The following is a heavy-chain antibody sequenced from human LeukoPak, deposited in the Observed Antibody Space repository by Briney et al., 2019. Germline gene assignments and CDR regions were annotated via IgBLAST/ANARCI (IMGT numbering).Heavy chain of an antibody. V-gene: IGHV4-59*01. CDR2: IYYSGST. D-gene: IGHD1-26*01. J-gene: IGHJ4*02. Sequence: SETLSLTCTVSGGSISSYYWSWIRQPPGKGLELVGYIYYSGSTNYNPSLKSRVTISVDTSKNQFSLKLSSVTAADTAVYYCASLQNIVGATPLPDYWGQGTLVTVSS. CDR1: GGSISSYY. CDR3: ASLQNIVGATPLPDY.